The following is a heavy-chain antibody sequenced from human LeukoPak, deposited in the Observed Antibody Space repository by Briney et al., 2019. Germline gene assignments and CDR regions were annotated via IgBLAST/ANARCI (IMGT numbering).Heavy chain of an antibody. CDR2: IKQDGSEK. Sequence: GGSLRLSCAASGFTFSSYWMSWVRQAPGKGLEWVANIKQDGSEKYYVDSVKGRFTISRDNAKNSLYLQMNSLRAEDTAVYYCARDVLLWFKGRGDYWGQGTLVTVSS. V-gene: IGHV3-7*01. CDR1: GFTFSSYW. J-gene: IGHJ4*02. CDR3: ARDVLLWFKGRGDY. D-gene: IGHD3-10*01.